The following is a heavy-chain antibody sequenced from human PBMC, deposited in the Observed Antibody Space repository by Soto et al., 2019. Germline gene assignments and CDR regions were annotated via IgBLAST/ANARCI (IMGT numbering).Heavy chain of an antibody. V-gene: IGHV4-31*03. J-gene: IGHJ5*02. Sequence: SETLSLTCTVSGGSISSGGYYWSWIRQHPGKGLEWIGYIHYSGSTFYNPSLKSRITISVDTSQNQFSLKLSSVTAADTDVYYCARPVMARGVISGFDPWGQGTVVTVSS. CDR3: ARPVMARGVISGFDP. CDR2: IHYSGST. CDR1: GGSISSGGYY. D-gene: IGHD3-10*01.